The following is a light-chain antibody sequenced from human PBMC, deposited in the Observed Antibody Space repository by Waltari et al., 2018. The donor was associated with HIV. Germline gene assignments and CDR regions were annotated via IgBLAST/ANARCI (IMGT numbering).Light chain of an antibody. V-gene: IGKV2-28*01. Sequence: DIVMTQSPLSLRVTPGEPASLSCRSSQSLLHSDGYNYLDWYLQKPGQSPQLLISLGSYRASGVPDRFSGSGSGTDFTLKISRVEAEDVGVFYCMQALQTPLTFGGGTKVQIK. J-gene: IGKJ4*01. CDR1: QSLLHSDGYNY. CDR3: MQALQTPLT. CDR2: LGS.